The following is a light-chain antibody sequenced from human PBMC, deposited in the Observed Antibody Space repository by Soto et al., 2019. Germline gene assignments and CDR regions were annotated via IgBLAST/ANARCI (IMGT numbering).Light chain of an antibody. CDR2: ETT. J-gene: IGLJ2*01. CDR1: TGDVTSGRS. Sequence: QTVVTQEPSLTVSPGGTVTRTCGSSTGDVTSGRSPYWFQKKPGQAPRTLIYETTKKHSWTPARFSGPLLGGQAALTLSGAQTEDGADYFCLLSFPGARRNFRGGTKVTVL. CDR3: LLSFPGARRN. V-gene: IGLV7-46*01.